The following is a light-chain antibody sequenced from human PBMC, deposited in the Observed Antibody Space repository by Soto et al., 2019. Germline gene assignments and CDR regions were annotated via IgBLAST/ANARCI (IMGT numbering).Light chain of an antibody. Sequence: VLTQSPGTLSLSPGDRATLSCRASQSVSGTSLAWYLQKPGQAPRLLIYNAVSRAAGIPDRFSGSGSGTDFSLTINRLEPDDFAVYYCQLYGTSPLTFCQGTKVDIK. J-gene: IGKJ1*01. CDR2: NAV. V-gene: IGKV3-20*01. CDR3: QLYGTSPLT. CDR1: QSVSGTS.